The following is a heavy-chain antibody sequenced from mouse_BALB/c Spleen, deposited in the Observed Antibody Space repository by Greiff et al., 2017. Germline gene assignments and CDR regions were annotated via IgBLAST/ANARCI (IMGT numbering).Heavy chain of an antibody. D-gene: IGHD1-1*01. Sequence: QVQLKQSGAELVRPGTSVKVSCKASGYAFTNYLIEWVKQRPGQGLEWIGVINPGSGGTNYTEKFKGKATLTADKSSSTAYMQLSSLTSDDSAVYFCARSYYGSSYYAMDYWGQGTSVTVSS. CDR3: ARSYYGSSYYAMDY. CDR1: GYAFTNYL. J-gene: IGHJ4*01. V-gene: IGHV1-54*01. CDR2: INPGSGGT.